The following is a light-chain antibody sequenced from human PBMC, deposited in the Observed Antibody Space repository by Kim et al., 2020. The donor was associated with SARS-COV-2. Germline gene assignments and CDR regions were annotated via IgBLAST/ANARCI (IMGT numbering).Light chain of an antibody. Sequence: SYELTQPPSVSVAPGKTARITCGGNNIGSTSVHWYQQKPGQAPVLVIYYNTDRPSGIPERFSGSSSGNTATLTISRVEAGDEADYYCQVWHSSSDHVVFG. J-gene: IGLJ2*01. V-gene: IGLV3-21*04. CDR3: QVWHSSSDHVV. CDR1: NIGSTS. CDR2: YNT.